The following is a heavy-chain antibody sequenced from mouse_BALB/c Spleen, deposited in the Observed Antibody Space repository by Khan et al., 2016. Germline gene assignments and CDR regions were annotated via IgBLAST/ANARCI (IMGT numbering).Heavy chain of an antibody. CDR1: GFSLTGFS. V-gene: IGHV2-6-7*01. CDR3: ASYYDYDGGFAD. D-gene: IGHD2-4*01. Sequence: VQLQESGPGLVAPSQSLSITCTVSGFSLTGFSVNWVRQPPGKALEWLGMIWGDGSTDYNSALKSRLSFSKDDSKSQVFLKMNSLQTDDTARYFCASYYDYDGGFADWGQGTLVTVSA. CDR2: IWGDGST. J-gene: IGHJ3*01.